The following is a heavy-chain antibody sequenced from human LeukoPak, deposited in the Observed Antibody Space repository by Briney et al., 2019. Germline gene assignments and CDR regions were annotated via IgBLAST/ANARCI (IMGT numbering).Heavy chain of an antibody. CDR1: AGSISSNSYY. D-gene: IGHD6-13*01. CDR3: ARRYTSSWYHDWAFDY. CDR2: IHYSGNT. J-gene: IGHJ4*02. Sequence: PSGTLSLTCTVSAGSISSNSYYWGWIRQPPGKGLEWIGRIHYSGNTYYNPSLKSRVTMSVDTSKNQFSLKLSSVTAADTAVYYFARRYTSSWYHDWAFDYWGQGTLVTVSS. V-gene: IGHV4-39*01.